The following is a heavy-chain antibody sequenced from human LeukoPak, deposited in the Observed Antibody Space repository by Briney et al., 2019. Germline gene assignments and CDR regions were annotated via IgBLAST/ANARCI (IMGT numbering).Heavy chain of an antibody. CDR3: ARPSPPGDGYNPPDH. V-gene: IGHV3-30*04. J-gene: IGHJ4*02. D-gene: IGHD5-24*01. CDR1: GFNFDNFA. Sequence: GGSLRLSCVVSGFNFDNFAMHWDRQPLGKGLEWVAVISHDGRTRYYADSMKGRITISRDNSKNTLFLQMNNLRSEDTAVYFCARPSPPGDGYNPPDHWGQGTLVTVSS. CDR2: ISHDGRTR.